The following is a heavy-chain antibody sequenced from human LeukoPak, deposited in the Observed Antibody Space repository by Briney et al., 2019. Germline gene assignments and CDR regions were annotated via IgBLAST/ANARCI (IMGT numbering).Heavy chain of an antibody. Sequence: ASVKVSCKASGGTFSSYAISWVRQAPGQGLEWMGRIIPILGIANYAQKFQDRVTMSTDTSITTAYMELNSLRSDDTAVYYCARITGTTAYWGQGTLVTVSS. CDR3: ARITGTTAY. CDR2: IIPILGIA. V-gene: IGHV1-69*04. D-gene: IGHD1-20*01. CDR1: GGTFSSYA. J-gene: IGHJ4*02.